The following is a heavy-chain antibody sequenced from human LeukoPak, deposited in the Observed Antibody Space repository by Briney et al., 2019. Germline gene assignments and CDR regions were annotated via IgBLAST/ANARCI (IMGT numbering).Heavy chain of an antibody. CDR3: AKDRHYYDSSGFDY. J-gene: IGHJ4*02. Sequence: GGSLRLSCAASGFTFSNYAMTWVRQGPGKGLERVSGISGNGGSTYYADSVKGRFTISRDNSKNTLYLQMNSLRAEDMAVYYCAKDRHYYDSSGFDYWGQGTLVTVSS. D-gene: IGHD3-22*01. CDR1: GFTFSNYA. CDR2: ISGNGGST. V-gene: IGHV3-23*01.